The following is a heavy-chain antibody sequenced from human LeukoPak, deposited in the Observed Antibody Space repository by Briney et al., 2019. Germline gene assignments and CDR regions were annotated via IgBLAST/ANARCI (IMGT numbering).Heavy chain of an antibody. V-gene: IGHV3-33*01. J-gene: IGHJ4*02. Sequence: GGSLRLSCAASGFTFSTYVMHWVRQAPGKGLEWVALIWHDGSNKYYGDSVKDRFTISRDNSKNTLYLQMDSLRDEDTAVYYCARDRGYTYGHPLDYWGQGTLVTVSS. CDR3: ARDRGYTYGHPLDY. D-gene: IGHD5-18*01. CDR2: IWHDGSNK. CDR1: GFTFSTYV.